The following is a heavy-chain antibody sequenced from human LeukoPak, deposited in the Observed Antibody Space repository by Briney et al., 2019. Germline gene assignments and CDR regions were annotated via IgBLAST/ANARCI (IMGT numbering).Heavy chain of an antibody. J-gene: IGHJ4*02. Sequence: PGRSLRLSCAASGFTFSSYAMHWVRQAPGKGLEWVAVISYDGSNKYYADSVKGRFTISRDNSKNTLYLQMNSLRAEDTAVYYCASPPRGYSYGLRSYFDYWGQGTLVTVSS. V-gene: IGHV3-30-3*01. D-gene: IGHD5-18*01. CDR1: GFTFSSYA. CDR3: ASPPRGYSYGLRSYFDY. CDR2: ISYDGSNK.